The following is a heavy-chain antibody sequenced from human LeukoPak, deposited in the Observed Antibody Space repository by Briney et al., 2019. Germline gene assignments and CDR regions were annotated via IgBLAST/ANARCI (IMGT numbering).Heavy chain of an antibody. Sequence: SVKVSCKASGRTFTSSAMQWVRQARGQRLEWIGWIVVGSGNTNYAQKFQERVTITRDMSTSTAYMELSSLRSEDTAVYYCAADVSSGALDYWGQGTLVTVSS. V-gene: IGHV1-58*02. CDR3: AADVSSGALDY. CDR2: IVVGSGNT. D-gene: IGHD6-19*01. J-gene: IGHJ4*02. CDR1: GRTFTSSA.